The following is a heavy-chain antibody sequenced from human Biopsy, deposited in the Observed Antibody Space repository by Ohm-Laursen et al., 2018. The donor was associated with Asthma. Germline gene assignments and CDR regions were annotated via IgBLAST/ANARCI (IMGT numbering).Heavy chain of an antibody. CDR1: GYTFNRAG. CDR2: ISVYNVNT. D-gene: IGHD6-19*01. CDR3: ARAVDYYRYYGIDV. Sequence: PSVYASCKTSGYTFNRAGITWVRQAPGQGLEWMGWISVYNVNTKVAQKLQDRVTMITDTSTSTAYMELRSLRSDDTAVYFCARAVDYYRYYGIDVWGQGTMVTVS. V-gene: IGHV1-18*01. J-gene: IGHJ6*02.